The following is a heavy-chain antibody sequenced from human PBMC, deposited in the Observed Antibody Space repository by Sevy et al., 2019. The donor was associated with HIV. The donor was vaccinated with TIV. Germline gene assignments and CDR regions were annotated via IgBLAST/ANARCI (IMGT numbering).Heavy chain of an antibody. V-gene: IGHV5-51*01. Sequence: GESLKISCKGHGYSFTSHWIGWVRQMPGKGLDWVGIIFPGDSETRYSPSFQGEVTISADKSISTAFLQWSSLKASDTDISYCARSRSGYFDSSGYYINWGQGTLVTVSS. D-gene: IGHD3-22*01. CDR2: IFPGDSET. J-gene: IGHJ4*02. CDR3: ARSRSGYFDSSGYYIN. CDR1: GYSFTSHW.